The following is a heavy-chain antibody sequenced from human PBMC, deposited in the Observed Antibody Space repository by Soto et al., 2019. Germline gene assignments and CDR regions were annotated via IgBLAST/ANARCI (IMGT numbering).Heavy chain of an antibody. CDR1: GFTLRGYA. CDR3: ARRARPDFYYMDV. V-gene: IGHV3-64*01. CDR2: ISSNGVGT. J-gene: IGHJ6*03. Sequence: EVQLAESGGGLAQPVGSLRLSCAASGFTLRGYAMDWVRQAPGKGLEYVSGISSNGVGTYYANSVQGRFTSSRDNSKNTVYLQMGSLRPEDMAVYYCARRARPDFYYMDVWGKGTTVTVSS. D-gene: IGHD6-6*01.